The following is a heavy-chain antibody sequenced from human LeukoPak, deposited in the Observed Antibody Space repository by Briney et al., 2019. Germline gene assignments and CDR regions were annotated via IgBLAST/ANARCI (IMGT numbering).Heavy chain of an antibody. V-gene: IGHV4-59*01. J-gene: IGHJ4*02. CDR1: GASISSYY. D-gene: IGHD1-1*01. CDR2: IYYSGST. CDR3: ARASLSPERRYFDY. Sequence: SETLSLTCTVSGASISSYYWSWIRQPPGKGLEWIGYIYYSGSTNYNPSLKSRVTISVDTSKNQFSLKLSSVTAADTAVYYCARASLSPERRYFDYWGQGTLVTVSS.